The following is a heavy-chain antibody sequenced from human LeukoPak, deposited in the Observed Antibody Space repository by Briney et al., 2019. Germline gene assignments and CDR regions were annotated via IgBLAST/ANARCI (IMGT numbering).Heavy chain of an antibody. D-gene: IGHD3-10*01. CDR1: GFTFDDYA. CDR2: ISWNSGSI. J-gene: IGHJ4*02. Sequence: PGRSLRLSCAASGFTFDDYAMHWVRQAPGKGLEWVSGISWNSGSIGYADSVKGRFTISRDNAKNSLYLQMNSLRAEDTALYYCARALYGSGSEKGSIDYWGQGTLVTVSS. V-gene: IGHV3-9*01. CDR3: ARALYGSGSEKGSIDY.